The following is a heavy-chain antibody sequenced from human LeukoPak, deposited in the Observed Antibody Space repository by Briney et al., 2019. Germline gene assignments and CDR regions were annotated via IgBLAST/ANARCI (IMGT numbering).Heavy chain of an antibody. V-gene: IGHV4-59*01. CDR2: VYYRGST. CDR1: VGSLSSYH. D-gene: IGHD3-22*01. CDR3: TRAGYDDRRGFPIDY. J-gene: IGHJ4*02. Sequence: SETLSLTGTVSVGSLSSYHWSCIRQPPGKGLEWIGYVYYRGSTDYNPSLKSRVTIAVDTSKNQFSLKLSSVTAPDTAVYYCTRAGYDDRRGFPIDYWGQGTLVTVSS.